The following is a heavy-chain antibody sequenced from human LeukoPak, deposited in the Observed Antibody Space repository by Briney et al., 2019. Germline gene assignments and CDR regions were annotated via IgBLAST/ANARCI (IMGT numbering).Heavy chain of an antibody. CDR2: IYYSGST. D-gene: IGHD3-10*01. J-gene: IGHJ4*02. V-gene: IGHV4-59*01. CDR3: ARGPGSAGLPFDY. CDR1: GGSISSYY. Sequence: SETLSLTCTVSGGSISSYYWSWIRQPPGKGLEWIGYIYYSGSTNYNPSLKSRVTISVDTSKNQFSPKLSSVTAADTAVYYCARGPGSAGLPFDYWGQGTLVTVSS.